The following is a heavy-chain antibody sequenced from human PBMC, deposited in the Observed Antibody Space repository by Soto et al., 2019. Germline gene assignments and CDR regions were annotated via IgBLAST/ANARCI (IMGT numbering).Heavy chain of an antibody. D-gene: IGHD2-21*01. Sequence: SETLSLTCAVSGGSIRSSSWWTWLRQSPGKGLEWIGEFYHAGSPHYNPSFQSRVTISADTSKNLFSLRLTPVTAADTAIYYCARASSFRGDFDFWGQGTAVTVSS. CDR2: FYHAGSP. V-gene: IGHV4-4*02. CDR3: ARASSFRGDFDF. J-gene: IGHJ3*01. CDR1: GGSIRSSSW.